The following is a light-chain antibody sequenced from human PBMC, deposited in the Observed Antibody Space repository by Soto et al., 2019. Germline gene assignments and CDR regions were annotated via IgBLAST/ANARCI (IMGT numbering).Light chain of an antibody. Sequence: EIVLTQSPGTLSLSPGERATLSCRASQSIINSYLAWYQQRPGQAPRLLIYGASNRATGIPDRFSGSGSGTDFTLTISRLEPEDFAVYYCQQYSTSPRTFGQGTKLEIK. J-gene: IGKJ2*01. CDR1: QSIINSY. V-gene: IGKV3-20*01. CDR3: QQYSTSPRT. CDR2: GAS.